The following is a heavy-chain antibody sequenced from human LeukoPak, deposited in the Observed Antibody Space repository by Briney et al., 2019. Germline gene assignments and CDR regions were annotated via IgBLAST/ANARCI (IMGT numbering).Heavy chain of an antibody. Sequence: SETLSLTCTVSGGSISSYYWSWIRQPPGKGLEWIGCIYYSGYTNYKSSLKSRVTISVDKSKNQFSLKLSSVTAADTAVYYCARGSSGWYAYFDYWGQGTLVTVPS. CDR1: GGSISSYY. D-gene: IGHD6-19*01. J-gene: IGHJ4*02. CDR2: IYYSGYT. CDR3: ARGSSGWYAYFDY. V-gene: IGHV4-59*12.